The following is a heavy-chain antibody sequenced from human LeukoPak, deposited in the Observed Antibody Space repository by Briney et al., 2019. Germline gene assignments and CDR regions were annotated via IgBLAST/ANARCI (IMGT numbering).Heavy chain of an antibody. J-gene: IGHJ4*02. CDR1: GYTFTSYY. CDR2: INPSGGST. V-gene: IGHV1-46*01. D-gene: IGHD1-26*01. CDR3: AKCGRIVGAPGYFDY. Sequence: GASVKVSCKASGYTFTSYYMHWVRQAPGQGLEWMGIINPSGGSTSYAQKFQGRVTMTRDTSTSTVYMELSSLRSEDTAVYYCAKCGRIVGAPGYFDYWGQGTLVTVSS.